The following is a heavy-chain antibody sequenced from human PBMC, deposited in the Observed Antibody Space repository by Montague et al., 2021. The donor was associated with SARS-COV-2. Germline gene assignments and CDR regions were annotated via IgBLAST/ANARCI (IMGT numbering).Heavy chain of an antibody. V-gene: IGHV6-1*01. CDR1: GDSVGGNPAA. CDR3: VRDTGSAQAGFDA. Sequence: CAISGDSVGGNPAACNWIRQSPSVGLEWLGRTNYRSKWTSDYATSVEGRISIDPDTSKNQFFLHLRSVTPEDTGVYYCVRDTGSAQAGFDAWGQGTLVTVSS. CDR2: TNYRSKWTS. D-gene: IGHD4-17*01. J-gene: IGHJ4*02.